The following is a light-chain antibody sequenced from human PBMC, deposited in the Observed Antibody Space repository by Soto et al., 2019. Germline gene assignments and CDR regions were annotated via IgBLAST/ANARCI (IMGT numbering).Light chain of an antibody. Sequence: EMVVTQSPGTLSVSPGERVSLSCRASQNINRQLAWYQHKPGQAPRLLIYGASTRATGIPARFSGSGSGTEFALTINSLQSEDLALYYCQQYHYWPPGEDTFGQGTKLEIK. CDR1: QNINRQ. CDR2: GAS. V-gene: IGKV3-15*01. J-gene: IGKJ2*01. CDR3: QQYHYWPPGEDT.